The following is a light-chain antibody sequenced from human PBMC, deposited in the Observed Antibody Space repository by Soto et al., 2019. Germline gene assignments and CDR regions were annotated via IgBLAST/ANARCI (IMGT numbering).Light chain of an antibody. V-gene: IGKV3-15*01. J-gene: IGKJ1*01. Sequence: IVLTQSPGTLSLSPGERATLSCRASQSVSGNLAWYQQKPGQAPRPLIYGASTRATGIPARFSGSGSGTEFTLTISSLQSEDSAVYYCQQYNNWPPWTFGQGTKVDIK. CDR1: QSVSGN. CDR2: GAS. CDR3: QQYNNWPPWT.